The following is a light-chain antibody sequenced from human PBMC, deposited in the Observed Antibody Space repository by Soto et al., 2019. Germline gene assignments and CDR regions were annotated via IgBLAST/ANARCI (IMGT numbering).Light chain of an antibody. CDR2: AAS. CDR3: QQSYSTPPT. Sequence: DIQMTQSPSSLSASVGDRVTITCRASQSISSYLNWYQQKPGKAPKLLICAASSLQSGVPSRFSGSGSGTDFTLTISRLQPEDFATYYCQQSYSTPPTFGQGTKVEIK. CDR1: QSISSY. V-gene: IGKV1-39*01. J-gene: IGKJ1*01.